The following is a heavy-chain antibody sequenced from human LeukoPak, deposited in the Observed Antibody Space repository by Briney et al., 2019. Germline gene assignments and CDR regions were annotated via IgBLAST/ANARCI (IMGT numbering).Heavy chain of an antibody. V-gene: IGHV3-21*01. CDR2: ISSSSSSI. CDR3: ARDILMTTVTLDY. D-gene: IGHD4-17*01. Sequence: GGSLRLSCAASGFSFSTHTMNWVRQAPGKGLEWVSSISSSSSSIYYADSVKGRFAISRDNAQNSLYLQMNSLRAEDTAVYYCARDILMTTVTLDYWGQGTLVTVSS. J-gene: IGHJ4*02. CDR1: GFSFSTHT.